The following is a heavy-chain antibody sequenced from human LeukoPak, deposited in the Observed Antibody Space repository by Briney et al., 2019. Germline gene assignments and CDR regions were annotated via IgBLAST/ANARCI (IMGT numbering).Heavy chain of an antibody. CDR3: AREVSRDYGDPSYYGMDV. CDR1: GYTFTSYG. Sequence: ASVKVSCKASGYTFTSYGISWVRQAPGQGLEWMGWISAYNGNTNYAQKLQGRVTITTDTSTSTAYMELRSLRSDDTAVYYCAREVSRDYGDPSYYGMDVWGQGTTVTVSS. V-gene: IGHV1-18*01. D-gene: IGHD4-17*01. J-gene: IGHJ6*02. CDR2: ISAYNGNT.